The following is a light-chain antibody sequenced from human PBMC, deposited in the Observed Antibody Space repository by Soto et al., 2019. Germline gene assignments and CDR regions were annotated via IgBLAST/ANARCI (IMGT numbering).Light chain of an antibody. Sequence: QSVLTQPASVSGSPGQSIAISCTGTSSDVGGYNYVSWYQQHPGKAPKLMVYDVSNRPSGVSNRFSGSKSGNTASLTISGLQAEDEADYYCSSHTSGSTRVFGSGTKVTVL. V-gene: IGLV2-14*01. CDR2: DVS. J-gene: IGLJ1*01. CDR3: SSHTSGSTRV. CDR1: SSDVGGYNY.